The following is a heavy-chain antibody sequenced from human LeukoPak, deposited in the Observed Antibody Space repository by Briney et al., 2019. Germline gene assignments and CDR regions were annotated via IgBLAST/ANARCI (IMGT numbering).Heavy chain of an antibody. D-gene: IGHD3-22*01. Sequence: PGGSLRLSCTASGFTFSTYAMSWVRQAPGKGLEWVSAISGSGDNTYYADSVKGRFTISRDNSKNTLYLQINSLRAEDTAVYYCAKYSTASAWGYYDSSGFFYFDYWGQGTLVTVSS. CDR3: AKYSTASAWGYYDSSGFFYFDY. V-gene: IGHV3-23*01. CDR2: ISGSGDNT. CDR1: GFTFSTYA. J-gene: IGHJ4*02.